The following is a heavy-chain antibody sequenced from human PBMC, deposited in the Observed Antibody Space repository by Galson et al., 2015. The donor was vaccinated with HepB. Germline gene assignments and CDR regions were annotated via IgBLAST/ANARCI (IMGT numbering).Heavy chain of an antibody. CDR1: GFTFSSYG. CDR2: IWYDGSNK. J-gene: IGHJ4*02. Sequence: SLRLSCAAPGFTFSSYGMHWVRQAPGKGLEWVAVIWYDGSNKYYADSVKGRFSISRDNSKNTLYLQMNSLRAEDTAVYYCARDYYDSSGYYYELGYFDYWGQGTLVTVSS. D-gene: IGHD3-22*01. CDR3: ARDYYDSSGYYYELGYFDY. V-gene: IGHV3-33*01.